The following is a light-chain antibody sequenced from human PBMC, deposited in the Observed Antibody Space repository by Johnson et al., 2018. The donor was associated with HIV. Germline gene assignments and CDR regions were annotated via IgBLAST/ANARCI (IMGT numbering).Light chain of an antibody. J-gene: IGLJ1*01. V-gene: IGLV1-51*02. CDR1: SSNIGNNY. Sequence: HSVLTHPPSVSAAPGQKVTISCSGSSSNIGNNYVSWYQQLPGTAPKVLIHENNKRPSGIPDRFSGSKSGTSATLGITALQTGDEADYYCGTWDSSLSTYVFGTGTKDTGL. CDR2: ENN. CDR3: GTWDSSLSTYV.